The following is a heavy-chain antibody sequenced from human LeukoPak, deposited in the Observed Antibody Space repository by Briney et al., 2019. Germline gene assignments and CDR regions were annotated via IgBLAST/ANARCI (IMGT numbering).Heavy chain of an antibody. D-gene: IGHD2-15*01. Sequence: GGSLRLSCAASGFTFSSYWMHWVRQAPGKGLVWVSRINTDGSSTSYADSVKGRFTISRDNSKNTLYLQMNSLRAEDTAVYYCAKGDIVVVVAASFDYWGQGTLVTVST. V-gene: IGHV3-74*01. CDR1: GFTFSSYW. J-gene: IGHJ4*02. CDR3: AKGDIVVVVAASFDY. CDR2: INTDGSST.